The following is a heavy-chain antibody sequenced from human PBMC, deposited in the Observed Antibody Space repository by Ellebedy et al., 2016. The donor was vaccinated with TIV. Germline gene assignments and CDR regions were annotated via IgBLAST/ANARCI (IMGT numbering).Heavy chain of an antibody. CDR1: GGSIRSDGFF. D-gene: IGHD1-26*01. J-gene: IGHJ3*02. CDR3: ARDLYSGHYEGFGAFDI. V-gene: IGHV4-31*03. Sequence: LRLSCTVAGGSIRSDGFFWSWIRQHPGKGLEWIGFSDYRGRAHYNPSLKSRLTISVDTPNNQFSLKLSSVTAADTAVYYCARDLYSGHYEGFGAFDIWGQGTLVTVSS. CDR2: SDYRGRA.